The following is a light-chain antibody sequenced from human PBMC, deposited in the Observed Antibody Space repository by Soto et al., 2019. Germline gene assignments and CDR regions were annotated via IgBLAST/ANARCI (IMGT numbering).Light chain of an antibody. V-gene: IGKV3-15*01. Sequence: EIVMTQSPVTLSVSPGDTATLSCRASQTVTNSYLAWYQQKPGQAPRLLISGASTRAARVPVRFSGSGSGTEFTLTISSLQSEDFAVYYCQQYSDWPLTFGGGTKLEI. CDR3: QQYSDWPLT. J-gene: IGKJ4*01. CDR2: GAS. CDR1: QTVTNS.